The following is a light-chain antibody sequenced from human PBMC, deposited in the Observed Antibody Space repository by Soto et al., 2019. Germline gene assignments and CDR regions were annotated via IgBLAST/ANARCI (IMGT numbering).Light chain of an antibody. CDR1: QSVSSSY. CDR3: QQYGSSSWT. V-gene: IGKV3-20*01. Sequence: EIVLTQSPGTLSLSPGDRATLSCRASQSVSSSYFAWYQQRFGQAPRLLIYAASSRAAGIPDRFSGSGSGTDFTLTISRLEPEDFAVYYCQQYGSSSWTFGQGTKV. J-gene: IGKJ1*01. CDR2: AAS.